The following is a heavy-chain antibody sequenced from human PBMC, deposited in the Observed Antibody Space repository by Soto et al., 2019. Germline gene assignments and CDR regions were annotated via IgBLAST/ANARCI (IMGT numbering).Heavy chain of an antibody. V-gene: IGHV4-34*01. CDR3: ARVANYYGSGSYYKA. CDR2: INHSGST. D-gene: IGHD3-10*01. CDR1: GGSFSGYY. Sequence: SETLSLTCAVYGGSFSGYYWSWIRQPPGKGLEWIGEINHSGSTNYNPSLKSRVTISVDTSKNQFSLKLSSVTAADTAVYYCARVANYYGSGSYYKAWGQGTLVTVSS. J-gene: IGHJ5*02.